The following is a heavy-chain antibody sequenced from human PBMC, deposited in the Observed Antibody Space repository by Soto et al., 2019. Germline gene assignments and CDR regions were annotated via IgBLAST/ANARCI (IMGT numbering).Heavy chain of an antibody. CDR3: VQSRCGGDCLEIYSSHAYNGLDV. Sequence: QVTLKESGPTMVNPTQTLTLTCTFSGLSLRTTGVGVGWVRQPPGKALEWLALLYWDDDKRYSPSLRSRLTIAKDISEKQVVLTMTNIDTVDTATYYCVQSRCGGDCLEIYSSHAYNGLDVWGQGTTVTVSS. CDR2: LYWDDDK. CDR1: GLSLRTTGVG. J-gene: IGHJ6*02. D-gene: IGHD2-21*02. V-gene: IGHV2-5*02.